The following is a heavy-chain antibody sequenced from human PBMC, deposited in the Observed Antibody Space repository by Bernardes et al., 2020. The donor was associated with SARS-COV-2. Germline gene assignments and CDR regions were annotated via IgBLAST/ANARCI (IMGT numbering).Heavy chain of an antibody. CDR2: ISSSSSYI. CDR1: GFTFSSYS. J-gene: IGHJ4*02. D-gene: IGHD4-17*01. Sequence: VGSLSLSCAASGFTFSSYSMNWVRQAPGKGLEWVSSISSSSSYIYYADSVKGRFTISRDNAKNSLYLQMNSLRAEDTAVYYCAREMTTVTTNYFDYWGQGTLVTVSS. CDR3: AREMTTVTTNYFDY. V-gene: IGHV3-21*01.